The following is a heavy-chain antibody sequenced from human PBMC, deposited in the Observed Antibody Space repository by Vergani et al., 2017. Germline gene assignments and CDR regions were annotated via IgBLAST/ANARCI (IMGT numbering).Heavy chain of an antibody. D-gene: IGHD4-23*01. CDR1: GYTFTSYD. J-gene: IGHJ4*02. V-gene: IGHV1-8*01. Sequence: QVQLVQSGAEVREPGASVKVSCKASGYTFTSYDVHWVRQATGQGLEWMGWMNPNSGNTGYAQKFQGRVTFTRSNSINTAYMGLSSLRTEDTAVNYWARGVGGNIREFDYWGQGTLVTVSS. CDR3: ARGVGGNIREFDY. CDR2: MNPNSGNT.